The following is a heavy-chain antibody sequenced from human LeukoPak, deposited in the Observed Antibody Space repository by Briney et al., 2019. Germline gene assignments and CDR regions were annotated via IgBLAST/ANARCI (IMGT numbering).Heavy chain of an antibody. D-gene: IGHD1-7*01. CDR2: NPDGSTT. CDR3: ARGPRTLTGTTDYYYYYYMDV. J-gene: IGHJ6*03. Sequence: GGSLRLSCAASGFTFSRYWIHWVRQAPGKGLEWVSRNPDGSTTTYADSVKGRFTISRDNSKNTLYLQMNSLRAEDTAVYYCARGPRTLTGTTDYYYYYYMDVWGKGTTVTVSS. CDR1: GFTFSRYW. V-gene: IGHV3-74*01.